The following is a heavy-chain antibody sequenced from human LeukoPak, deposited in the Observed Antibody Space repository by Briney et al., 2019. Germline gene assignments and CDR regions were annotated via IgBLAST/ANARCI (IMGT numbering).Heavy chain of an antibody. V-gene: IGHV3-23*01. CDR1: GFTVSSNY. CDR3: AKGRDRQDY. D-gene: IGHD2-21*02. CDR2: ISGSGGST. J-gene: IGHJ4*02. Sequence: GGSLRLSRAASGFTVSSNYMSWVRQAPGKGLEWVSAISGSGGSTYYADSVKGRFTISRDNSKNTLYLQMNSLRAEDTAVYYCAKGRDRQDYWGQGTLVTVSS.